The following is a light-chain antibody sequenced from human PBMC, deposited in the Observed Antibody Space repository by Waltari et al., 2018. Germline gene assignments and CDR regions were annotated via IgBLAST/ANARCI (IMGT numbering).Light chain of an antibody. CDR1: SSDVGGYNF. CDR2: DLS. V-gene: IGLV2-8*01. CDR3: SSYAGSNNV. J-gene: IGLJ1*01. Sequence: QSALTQPPSASGSPGQSVTIACTGTSSDVGGYNFVCWYQPHPGKVPTLMIYDLSKRPSGVPDRFSGSKSGNTASLTVSGLQAGDEADYYCSSYAGSNNVFGTGTKVTVL.